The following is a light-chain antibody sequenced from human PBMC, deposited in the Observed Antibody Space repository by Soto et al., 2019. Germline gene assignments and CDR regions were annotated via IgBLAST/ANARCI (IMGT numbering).Light chain of an antibody. CDR3: QQRSVWPLT. J-gene: IGKJ4*01. Sequence: EIVMTQSPATLSVSPGERATISCRASQSVSSYLAWYQQKPGQAPRLLIYDASTRATGIPARFSGSGSGTDFSLTISRLEYEDFAGYYCQQRSVWPLTFGGGTKVDIK. CDR1: QSVSSY. V-gene: IGKV3-11*01. CDR2: DAS.